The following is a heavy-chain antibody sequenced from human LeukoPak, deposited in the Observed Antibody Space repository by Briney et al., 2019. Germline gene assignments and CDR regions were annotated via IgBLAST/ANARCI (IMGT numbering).Heavy chain of an antibody. D-gene: IGHD3-22*01. CDR3: ARRRGYYDSSGYYAFDI. V-gene: IGHV5-51*01. Sequence: GESLKISCKGSGYSVTSNWIGWVRQMPGKGLEWMGIIFPGDSDTRYSPSFQGQVTISVDKSISTAYLQWSSLKASDTAMYYCARRRGYYDSSGYYAFDIWGQGTLVTVSS. CDR2: IFPGDSDT. J-gene: IGHJ5*02. CDR1: GYSVTSNW.